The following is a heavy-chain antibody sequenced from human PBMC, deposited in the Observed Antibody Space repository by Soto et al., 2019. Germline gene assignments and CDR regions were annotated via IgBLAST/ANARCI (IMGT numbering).Heavy chain of an antibody. CDR1: GFSLSTSGVG. V-gene: IGHV2-5*02. Sequence: QITLKESGPTLVKPTQTLTLTCTFSGFSLSTSGVGVGWIRQPPGKALEWLALIYWDDDKRYSPSLKSRLTITTDTSKNQVVLTMTNMDPVDTATYYCAHQHGNYGDYDYYYYGMDVWGQGTTVTVSS. CDR2: IYWDDDK. CDR3: AHQHGNYGDYDYYYYGMDV. D-gene: IGHD4-17*01. J-gene: IGHJ6*02.